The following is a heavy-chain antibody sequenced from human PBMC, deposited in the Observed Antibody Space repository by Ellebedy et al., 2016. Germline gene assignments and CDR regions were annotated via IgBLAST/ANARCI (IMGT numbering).Heavy chain of an antibody. CDR2: ISAGGDIT. CDR3: YYGHYSGY. D-gene: IGHD4-17*01. Sequence: GGSLRLXXVASGFTFRNFFMSWVRQAPGGGLGWVSTISAGGDITFSADSVKGRFTISRDNSRDTLYLQMNSLRAEDTAVYYCYYGHYSGYWGQGTLVTVSS. V-gene: IGHV3-23*01. J-gene: IGHJ4*02. CDR1: GFTFRNFF.